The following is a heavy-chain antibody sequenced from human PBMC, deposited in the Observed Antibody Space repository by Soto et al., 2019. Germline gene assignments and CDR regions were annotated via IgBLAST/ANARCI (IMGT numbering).Heavy chain of an antibody. V-gene: IGHV4-61*08. CDR1: CGSISSGDYY. D-gene: IGHD3-3*01. CDR2: IYYSGST. J-gene: IGHJ6*02. CDR3: ARVYYDFWSGYPGGYYYGMDV. Sequence: PSETLSLTCTVSCGSISSGDYYWSWIRQPPGKGLEWIGYIYYSGSTNYNPSLKSRVTISVDTSKSQFSLKLSSVTAADTAVYYCARVYYDFWSGYPGGYYYGMDVWGQGTTVTVSS.